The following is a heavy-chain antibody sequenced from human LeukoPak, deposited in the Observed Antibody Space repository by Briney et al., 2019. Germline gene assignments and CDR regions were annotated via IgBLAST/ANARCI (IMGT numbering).Heavy chain of an antibody. Sequence: GGSLRLSCVASGFTFSTYSMNWVRQAPGKGLEWVSFISSSSTYIYNADSVKGRFTISRDDARNSLYLQMNSLRAEDTAVYYCARGNSGSHYVEYYYGMDVWGQGTTVTVSS. J-gene: IGHJ6*02. V-gene: IGHV3-21*04. D-gene: IGHD1-26*01. CDR1: GFTFSTYS. CDR3: ARGNSGSHYVEYYYGMDV. CDR2: ISSSSTYI.